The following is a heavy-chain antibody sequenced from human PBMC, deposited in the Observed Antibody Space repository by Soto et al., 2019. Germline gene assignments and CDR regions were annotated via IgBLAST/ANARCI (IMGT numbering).Heavy chain of an antibody. CDR1: GLTFSSYS. J-gene: IGHJ4*02. V-gene: IGHV3-48*01. D-gene: IGHD6-19*01. CDR2: IDSGGGTI. Sequence: PGGCLRLSCAASGLTFSSYSMIWVRQPPGKGLECISYIDSGGGTIYQTDSVKGRFTISRDNAKNSLYLQMNSLRGEDTAVYYCARRTSGWYSDYWGLGTLVTVSS. CDR3: ARRTSGWYSDY.